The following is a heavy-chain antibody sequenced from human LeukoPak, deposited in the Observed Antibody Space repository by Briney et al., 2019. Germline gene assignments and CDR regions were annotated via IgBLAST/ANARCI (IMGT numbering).Heavy chain of an antibody. D-gene: IGHD2/OR15-2a*01. J-gene: IGHJ3*02. CDR3: ARVESGAFDI. CDR1: GGSISSYY. V-gene: IGHV4-59*08. Sequence: SETLSLTCTVSGGSISSYYWSWIRQPPGKGLEWIGYIYYSGSTYYNPSLKSRVTISVDTSKNQFSLKLSSVTAADTAVYYCARVESGAFDIWGQGTMVTVSS. CDR2: IYYSGST.